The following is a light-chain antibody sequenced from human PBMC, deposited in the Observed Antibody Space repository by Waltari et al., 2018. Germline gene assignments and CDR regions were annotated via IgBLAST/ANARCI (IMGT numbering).Light chain of an antibody. CDR3: QTGGHGTWV. Sequence: QLVLTQSPSASASLGASVRLTCTLRSGYTSNVIAWHQQQPEKGPRYLMKVNSDGSHTKGDEIPDRFSGSSSGAERYLTISSLQSEDEADYYCQTGGHGTWVFGGGTKLTVL. J-gene: IGLJ3*02. CDR2: VNSDGSH. CDR1: SGYTSNV. V-gene: IGLV4-69*01.